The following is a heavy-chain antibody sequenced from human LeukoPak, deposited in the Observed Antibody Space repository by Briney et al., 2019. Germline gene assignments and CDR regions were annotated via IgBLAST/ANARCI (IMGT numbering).Heavy chain of an antibody. J-gene: IGHJ4*02. CDR1: GYSFTSYW. CDR3: ASHCSSTSCYRVFDY. Sequence: LGESRRISCNGSGYSFTSYWISWVRQMPGKGLEWMGRIDPSDSYTNYSPSFQGHVTISADKSISTAYLQWSSLKASDTAMYYCASHCSSTSCYRVFDYWGQGTLVTVSS. CDR2: IDPSDSYT. D-gene: IGHD2-2*01. V-gene: IGHV5-10-1*01.